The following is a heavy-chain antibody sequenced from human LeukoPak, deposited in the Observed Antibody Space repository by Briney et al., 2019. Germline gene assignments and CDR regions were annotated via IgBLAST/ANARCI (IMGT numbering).Heavy chain of an antibody. Sequence: SETLSLTCTVAACSISSYFWSCIRQPPGMGLEWIGYVYYSGSPNYNPSLKSRVTISVDTSKNQFSLRLWSVTAADTAVYYRERAFHDYNNIIADPPLLFDPSGQGTLVTASS. J-gene: IGHJ5*02. CDR1: ACSISSYF. CDR3: ERAFHDYNNIIADPPLLFDP. CDR2: VYYSGSP. V-gene: IGHV4-59*01. D-gene: IGHD5-12*01.